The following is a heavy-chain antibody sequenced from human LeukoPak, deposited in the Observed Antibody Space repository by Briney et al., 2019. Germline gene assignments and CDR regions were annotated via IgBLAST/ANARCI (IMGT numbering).Heavy chain of an antibody. D-gene: IGHD2-2*01. CDR2: IYYSGST. CDR1: GGSISSGDYY. CDR3: ARATSSTSSDAFDI. V-gene: IGHV4-30-4*08. J-gene: IGHJ3*02. Sequence: SETLSLTCTVSGGSISSGDYYWSWIRQPPGKGLEWIGYIYYSGSTYYNPSLKSRVTISVDKSKNQFSLKLSSVTAADTAVYYCARATSSTSSDAFDIWGQGTMVTVSS.